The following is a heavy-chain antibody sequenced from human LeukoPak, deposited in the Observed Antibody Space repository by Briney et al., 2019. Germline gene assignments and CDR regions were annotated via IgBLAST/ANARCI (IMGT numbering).Heavy chain of an antibody. D-gene: IGHD2-8*01. J-gene: IGHJ4*02. CDR2: ISRDGDNE. CDR1: GFIVSSNY. Sequence: GGSLRLSCAASGFIVSSNYMSWVRQAPGKGLEWVALISRDGDNEYYADSVKGRFTISRDNSKNTLSLQVNTLRVEDTAVYYCATDKYCTPTGFLHGRFYFDNWGQGTLVTVS. CDR3: ATDKYCTPTGFLHGRFYFDN. V-gene: IGHV3-30*01.